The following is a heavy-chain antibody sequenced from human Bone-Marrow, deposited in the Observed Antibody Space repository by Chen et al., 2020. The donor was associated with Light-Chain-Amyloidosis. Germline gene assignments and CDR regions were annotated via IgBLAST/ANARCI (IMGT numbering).Heavy chain of an antibody. CDR2: MSYSGST. CDR3: GRLFGVCSGGRCYSAYFDY. J-gene: IGHJ4*02. V-gene: IGHV4-39*01. Sequence: QLQLQESAPGLVRPSETLSLTCTVSGGSISINSHYCGWIRQPPGKGLEWIGSMSYSGSTYYSPSLKSRVTISVDTPKSQFSLRLSSVTAAVTALYYCGRLFGVCSGGRCYSAYFDYWGQGALVAVSS. D-gene: IGHD2-15*01. CDR1: GGSISINSHY.